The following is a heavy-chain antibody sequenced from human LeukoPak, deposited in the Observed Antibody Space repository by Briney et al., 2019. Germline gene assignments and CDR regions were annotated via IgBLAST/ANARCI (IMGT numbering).Heavy chain of an antibody. CDR1: GFTFSSYA. CDR3: AKAIRRYYGVYGMDV. CDR2: ISGSGGST. D-gene: IGHD3-10*01. J-gene: IGHJ6*02. V-gene: IGHV3-23*01. Sequence: PGGSLRLSCAASGFTFSSYAMSWVRQAPGKGLECVSAISGSGGSTYYADSVKGRFTISRDNSKNTLYLQMNSLRAEDTAVYYCAKAIRRYYGVYGMDVWGQGTTVTVSS.